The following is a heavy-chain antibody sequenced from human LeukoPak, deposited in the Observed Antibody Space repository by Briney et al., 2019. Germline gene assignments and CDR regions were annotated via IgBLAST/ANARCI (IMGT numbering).Heavy chain of an antibody. J-gene: IGHJ4*02. CDR1: GGSISGYF. D-gene: IGHD6-19*01. CDR3: ARDGHSSGWLDY. CDR2: IYYSGHA. Sequence: SETLSLTCTVSGGSISGYFWNWIRQPPGKGLEWIGNIYYSGHANYKPSLESRVTISLDTSKNQFSLKLTSVTVADTAVYYCARDGHSSGWLDYWGQGALITVSS. V-gene: IGHV4-59*01.